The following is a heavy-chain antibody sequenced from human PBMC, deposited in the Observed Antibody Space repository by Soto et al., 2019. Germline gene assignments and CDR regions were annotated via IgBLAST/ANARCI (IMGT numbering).Heavy chain of an antibody. CDR3: ARLAARPAGLIDY. D-gene: IGHD6-6*01. CDR2: INAGNGNT. CDR1: GYTFTGYS. Sequence: ASVKVSCKASGYTFTGYSMHWVRQAPGQRLEWMGWINAGNGNTKYSQKFQGRVTITRDTSASTAYMELSSLRSEDTAVYYCARLAARPAGLIDYWGQGTLVTVSS. J-gene: IGHJ4*02. V-gene: IGHV1-3*01.